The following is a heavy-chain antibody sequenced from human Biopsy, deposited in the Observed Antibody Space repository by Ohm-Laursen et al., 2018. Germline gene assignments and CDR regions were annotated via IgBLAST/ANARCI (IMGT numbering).Heavy chain of an antibody. CDR2: IYPNNGAT. Sequence: GASVKVSCKAPADSFVGYDIHLVRQAPGQGLEWMGSIYPNNGATKNAQKFQGRVTMTRDTSINTAFMELKSLRSDDTAVYYCARDLVDWTVPSWGQGTLVIVSS. J-gene: IGHJ4*02. CDR1: ADSFVGYD. CDR3: ARDLVDWTVPS. D-gene: IGHD3/OR15-3a*01. V-gene: IGHV1-2*02.